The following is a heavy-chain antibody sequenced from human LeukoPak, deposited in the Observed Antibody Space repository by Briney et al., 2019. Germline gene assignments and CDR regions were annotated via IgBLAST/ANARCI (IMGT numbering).Heavy chain of an antibody. Sequence: GGSLRLTCAASGFTFDDYAMHWVRQAPGKGLEWVSGISWNSGSIGYADSVKGRFTISRDNAKNSLYLQMNSLRAEDTALYYCAKGGFYDILTGYGMDVWGQGTTVTVSS. J-gene: IGHJ6*02. D-gene: IGHD3-9*01. V-gene: IGHV3-9*01. CDR3: AKGGFYDILTGYGMDV. CDR2: ISWNSGSI. CDR1: GFTFDDYA.